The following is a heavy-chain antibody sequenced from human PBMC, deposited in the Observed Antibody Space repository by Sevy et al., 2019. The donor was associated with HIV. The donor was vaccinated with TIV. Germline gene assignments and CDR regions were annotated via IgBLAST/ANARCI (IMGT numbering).Heavy chain of an antibody. CDR2: INHSGST. J-gene: IGHJ4*02. V-gene: IGHV4-34*01. CDR3: ARGRDAVAGFRDFDY. D-gene: IGHD6-19*01. Sequence: SLTCAVYGGSFSGYYWSWIRQPPGKGLEWIGEINHSGSTNYNPSLKSRVTISVDTSKNQFSLKLGSVTAADTAVYYCARGRDAVAGFRDFDYWGQGTLVTVSS. CDR1: GGSFSGYY.